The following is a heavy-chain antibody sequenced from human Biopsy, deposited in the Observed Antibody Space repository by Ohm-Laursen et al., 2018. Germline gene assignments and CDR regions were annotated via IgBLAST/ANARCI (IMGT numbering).Heavy chain of an antibody. Sequence: SVKVSCKASGNTFATYHIHWVRQAPEQGLEWMGVISPSGATTSFSQKFQGRITMTRDTSTGTVYMDLNSLGSEDTAVYYCARAGVGSDGTDPYYYGMDVWGHGTPVTVSS. CDR3: ARAGVGSDGTDPYYYGMDV. CDR2: ISPSGATT. V-gene: IGHV1-46*01. CDR1: GNTFATYH. D-gene: IGHD5-24*01. J-gene: IGHJ6*02.